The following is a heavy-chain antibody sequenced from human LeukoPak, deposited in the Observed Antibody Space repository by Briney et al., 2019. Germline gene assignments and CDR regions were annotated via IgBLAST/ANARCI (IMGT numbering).Heavy chain of an antibody. D-gene: IGHD3-10*01. V-gene: IGHV4-39*01. J-gene: IGHJ4*02. CDR2: FYYSGST. Sequence: SETLSLTCTVSGGSITDTTYYWGWIRQPPGQGLEWIGNFYYSGSTYYNPSLKSRVTISVDTSKSQFSLRLYSVTAADTALYYCARGSGTGGGHDYWGQGTLVTVSS. CDR3: ARGSGTGGGHDY. CDR1: GGSITDTTYY.